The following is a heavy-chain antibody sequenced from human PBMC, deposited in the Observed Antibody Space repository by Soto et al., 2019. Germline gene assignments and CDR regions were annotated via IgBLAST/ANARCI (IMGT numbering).Heavy chain of an antibody. J-gene: IGHJ4*02. CDR1: GFTFRTYA. Sequence: GGSLRLSWAASGFTFRTYAMSWVRQAPGKGLEWVSVISGTGGTTYYADSVKGRFTISRDNSKSTLYLQMYSLRTEDTAVYYCAKYPEYSAYDGSYFDYWGKGTLVTVSS. V-gene: IGHV3-23*01. CDR2: ISGTGGTT. D-gene: IGHD5-12*01. CDR3: AKYPEYSAYDGSYFDY.